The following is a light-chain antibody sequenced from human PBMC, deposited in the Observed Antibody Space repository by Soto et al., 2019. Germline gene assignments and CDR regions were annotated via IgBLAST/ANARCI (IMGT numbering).Light chain of an antibody. Sequence: DIVMTQSPDSLAVSLGERATINCKSSQSVLYSSNNNNYLAWYQQKPGQPPKLLIYWASTRESGVPDRFSGSGSGTDFTLTISSLQAEDVAVYYCQQYYSTPITFGQGTRLENK. CDR2: WAS. CDR1: QSVLYSSNNNNY. J-gene: IGKJ5*01. CDR3: QQYYSTPIT. V-gene: IGKV4-1*01.